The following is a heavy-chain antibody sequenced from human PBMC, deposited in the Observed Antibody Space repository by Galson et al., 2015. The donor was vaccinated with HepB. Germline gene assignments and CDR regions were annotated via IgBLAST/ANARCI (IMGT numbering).Heavy chain of an antibody. V-gene: IGHV3-13*04. CDR3: ARAVGYYYYGMDV. D-gene: IGHD3-16*01. CDR2: VGTAGDT. Sequence: SLRLSCAASGFTFSTYAMHWVRQATGKGLEWVSAVGTAGDTYYPDSVKGRFTISRDNSKNTLYLQMNSLRAEDTAVYYCARAVGYYYYGMDVWGQGTTVTVSS. J-gene: IGHJ6*02. CDR1: GFTFSTYA.